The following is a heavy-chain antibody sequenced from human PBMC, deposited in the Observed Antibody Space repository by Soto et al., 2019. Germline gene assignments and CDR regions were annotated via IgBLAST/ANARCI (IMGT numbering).Heavy chain of an antibody. V-gene: IGHV3-48*01. CDR2: ISSSSSTI. CDR1: GFTFSSYS. CDR3: ARTRTSSSVVLHYFDY. J-gene: IGHJ4*02. Sequence: PGGSLRLSCAASGFTFSSYSMNWVRQAPGKGLEWVSYISSSSSTIYYADSVKGRFTISRDNANNSLYLQMNSLRAEDTAVYYCARTRTSSSVVLHYFDYWGQGTLVTVAS. D-gene: IGHD6-6*01.